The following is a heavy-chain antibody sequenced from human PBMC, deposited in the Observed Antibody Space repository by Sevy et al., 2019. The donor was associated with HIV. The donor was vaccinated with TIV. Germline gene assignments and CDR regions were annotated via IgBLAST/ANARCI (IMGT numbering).Heavy chain of an antibody. V-gene: IGHV3-33*01. Sequence: GGSLRLSCAASGFTFSSYGMHWVRQAPGKGLEWVAVIWYDGSNKYYADSVKGRFTISRDNSKNTLYLQMNSLRAEDTAVYYCARVYCTNGVCIYYYYGMDVWGQGTTVTVSS. J-gene: IGHJ6*02. D-gene: IGHD2-8*01. CDR3: ARVYCTNGVCIYYYYGMDV. CDR1: GFTFSSYG. CDR2: IWYDGSNK.